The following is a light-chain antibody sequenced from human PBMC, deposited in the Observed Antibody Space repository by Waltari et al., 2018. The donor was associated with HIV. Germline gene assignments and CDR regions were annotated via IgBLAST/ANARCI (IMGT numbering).Light chain of an antibody. V-gene: IGKV3-11*01. CDR2: DGS. CDR1: QSIITY. Sequence: EIVLTQSPATLSLSPGETATLSCRASQSIITYLAWYQQKPGQAPRLLIYDGSSRATGVPARFSGSGSETDFTLTISSLEPEDIGVYYCQQRSDWHALTFGGGTKVEV. J-gene: IGKJ4*01. CDR3: QQRSDWHALT.